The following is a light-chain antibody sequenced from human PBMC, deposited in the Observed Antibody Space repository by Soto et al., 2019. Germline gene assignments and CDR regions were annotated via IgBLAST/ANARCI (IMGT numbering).Light chain of an antibody. Sequence: QSVLTQPPSVSGAPGQRVTISCTGSSYNIGAGYDVHWYQQLPGTAPKLLIYGNSNRPSGVPDRFSGSNSGTSASLAITGLQAEDEADYYCQSYDSSLSGSVVFGGGTKLTVL. V-gene: IGLV1-40*01. CDR1: SYNIGAGYD. J-gene: IGLJ2*01. CDR3: QSYDSSLSGSVV. CDR2: GNS.